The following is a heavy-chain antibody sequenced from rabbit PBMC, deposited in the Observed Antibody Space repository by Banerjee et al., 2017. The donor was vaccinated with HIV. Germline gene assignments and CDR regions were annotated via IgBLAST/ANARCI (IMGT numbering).Heavy chain of an antibody. CDR2: IYTGGSGTT. CDR3: ARDIDISGRYWYGMDL. J-gene: IGHJ6*01. V-gene: IGHV1S45*01. D-gene: IGHD4-1*01. CDR1: GLDFSSSYW. Sequence: QEQLVEYGGDLVQPEGSLTLTCKASGLDFSSSYWICWVRQAPGKGLEWIACIYTGGSGTTYYASWAKGRFTISKTSSTTVTLQMTSLTAADTATYFCARDIDISGRYWYGMDLWGPGTLVTVS.